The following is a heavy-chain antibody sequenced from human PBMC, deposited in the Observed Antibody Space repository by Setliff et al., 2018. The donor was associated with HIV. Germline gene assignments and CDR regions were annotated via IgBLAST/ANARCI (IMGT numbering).Heavy chain of an antibody. CDR2: IDSNNGNR. CDR1: GYIFTSYA. Sequence: GASVKVSCKASGYIFTSYAISWVRQAPGQGLEWMGWIDSNNGNRNFAQKFRGRVTMTTDISTNTAYMEVRSLSFDDTAVYYCVRLTADRTNYYYYMDVWGKGTMVTVSS. CDR3: VRLTADRTNYYYYMDV. V-gene: IGHV1-18*01. D-gene: IGHD2-8*01. J-gene: IGHJ6*03.